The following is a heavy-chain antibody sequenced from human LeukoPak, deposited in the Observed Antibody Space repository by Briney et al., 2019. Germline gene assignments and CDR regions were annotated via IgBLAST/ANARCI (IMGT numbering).Heavy chain of an antibody. Sequence: PSETLRLTCALSGDSISSSVSYWGWIRPPQGQGLEWIGSMSYIGRTYYHSSHKSRLTLSVDTSRNQFSLKLSSVTAADTAVYYCATTRVYSSNCYYYDYWGLGTLVTVSS. CDR3: ATTRVYSSNCYYYDY. CDR1: GDSISSSVSY. D-gene: IGHD6-13*01. CDR2: MSYIGRT. V-gene: IGHV4-39*01. J-gene: IGHJ4*02.